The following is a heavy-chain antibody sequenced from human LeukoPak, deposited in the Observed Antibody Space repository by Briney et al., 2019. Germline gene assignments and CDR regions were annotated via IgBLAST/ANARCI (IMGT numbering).Heavy chain of an antibody. CDR1: GFTVSSNY. Sequence: GGSLRPSCAASGFTVSSNYMSWVRQAPGKGLEWVSVIYSGGSTYYADSVKGRFTISRDNSKNTLYLQMNSLRAEDTAVYYCARASGYRAYWGQGTLVTVSS. J-gene: IGHJ4*02. CDR2: IYSGGST. CDR3: ARASGYRAY. D-gene: IGHD3-22*01. V-gene: IGHV3-53*01.